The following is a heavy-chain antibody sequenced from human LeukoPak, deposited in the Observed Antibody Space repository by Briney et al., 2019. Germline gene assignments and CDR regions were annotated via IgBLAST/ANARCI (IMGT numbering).Heavy chain of an antibody. CDR2: INPNSGGT. CDR1: AYTFTGYF. V-gene: IGHV1-2*02. J-gene: IGHJ4*02. Sequence: ASVKVSCKASAYTFTGYFMHWVRQAPGQGLGWMGWINPNSGGTNYAQKFQGRVTMTRDTSISTAYMELSRLRSDDTAVYYCAREYYDSSGYYRHFDYWGQGTLVTVSS. D-gene: IGHD3-22*01. CDR3: AREYYDSSGYYRHFDY.